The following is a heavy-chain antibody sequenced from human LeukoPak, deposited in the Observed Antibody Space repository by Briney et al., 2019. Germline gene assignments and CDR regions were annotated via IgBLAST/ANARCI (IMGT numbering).Heavy chain of an antibody. CDR2: IYYSGST. CDR1: GGSISSDSYY. CDR3: ASLAVAGLSEGY. V-gene: IGHV4-39*01. D-gene: IGHD6-19*01. J-gene: IGHJ4*02. Sequence: SETLSLTCTVSGGSISSDSYYWAWIRQPPGKGLEWIASIYYSGSTYYNPSLKSRVTISVDTSRNQFSLKLSSVTAADTAVYYCASLAVAGLSEGYWGQGTPVIVSS.